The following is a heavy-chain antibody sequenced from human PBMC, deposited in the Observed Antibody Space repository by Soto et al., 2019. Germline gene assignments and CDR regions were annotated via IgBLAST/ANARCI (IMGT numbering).Heavy chain of an antibody. J-gene: IGHJ1*01. CDR1: GGSISSSSYY. CDR3: ARDSGGSQQLAEYFQH. V-gene: IGHV4-39*07. Sequence: SETLSLTCTVSGGSISSSSYYWGWIRQPPGKGLEWIGSIYDSGNTYYNPSFKSRVTISEDTSNNQFSLKLSSVTAADTAVYSCARDSGGSQQLAEYFQHWGQGTLVTVSS. D-gene: IGHD6-13*01. CDR2: IYDSGNT.